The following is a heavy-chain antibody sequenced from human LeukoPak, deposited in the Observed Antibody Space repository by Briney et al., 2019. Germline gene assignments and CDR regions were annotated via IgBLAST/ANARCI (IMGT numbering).Heavy chain of an antibody. CDR2: IRQSGNT. CDR3: ARGISRYDRTDSDGRAFHYYYYMDV. V-gene: IGHV4-34*01. CDR1: DSLSGSS. D-gene: IGHD1-14*01. J-gene: IGHJ6*03. Sequence: SETLSLTCAGDSLSGSSVTWVRQPPGKGLEWIGEIRQSGNTNYSPSLKSPLTMSIDTSKSQISLNLSSATTADTAVYLCARGISRYDRTDSDGRAFHYYYYMDVWGPGVTVIVSS.